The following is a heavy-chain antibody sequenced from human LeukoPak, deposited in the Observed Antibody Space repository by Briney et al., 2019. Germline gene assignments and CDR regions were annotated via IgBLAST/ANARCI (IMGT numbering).Heavy chain of an antibody. J-gene: IGHJ4*02. CDR1: GFTFSSYS. Sequence: GGSLRLSCAASGFTFSSYSMNWVRQAPGKGLEWVSAISGSGGSTYYADSVKGRSTISRDNSKNTLYLQMNSLRAEDTAVYYCAKDQSTSIAARPGLSPADYWGQGTLVTVSS. CDR3: AKDQSTSIAARPGLSPADY. D-gene: IGHD6-6*01. V-gene: IGHV3-23*01. CDR2: ISGSGGST.